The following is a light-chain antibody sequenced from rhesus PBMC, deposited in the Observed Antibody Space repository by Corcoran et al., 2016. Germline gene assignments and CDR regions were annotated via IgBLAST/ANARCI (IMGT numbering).Light chain of an antibody. J-gene: IGKJ1*01. V-gene: IGKV1-32*02. CDR1: QGISSY. Sequence: DIQMSQSPSSLSASVGDRVTITCRASQGISSYLNWYQQKPGKAPKLLIYYANSLASGGPSRFSGSGSGTDFTLTISSLQPEDFATYYCQQGNSNPWTFGQGTKVEIK. CDR3: QQGNSNPWT. CDR2: YAN.